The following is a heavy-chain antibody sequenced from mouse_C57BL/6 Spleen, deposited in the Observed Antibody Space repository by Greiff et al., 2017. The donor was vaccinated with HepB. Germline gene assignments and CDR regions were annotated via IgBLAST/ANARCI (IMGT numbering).Heavy chain of an antibody. CDR2: IDPETGGT. V-gene: IGHV1-15*01. J-gene: IGHJ2*01. CDR1: GYTFTDYE. CDR3: TRDYFDY. Sequence: VQLQQSGAELVRPGASVTLSCKASGYTFTDYEMHWVKQTPVHGLEWIGAIDPETGGTAYNQKFKGTAILTADKSSSTAYMELRSLTSEDSAVYYCTRDYFDYWGQGTTLTVSS.